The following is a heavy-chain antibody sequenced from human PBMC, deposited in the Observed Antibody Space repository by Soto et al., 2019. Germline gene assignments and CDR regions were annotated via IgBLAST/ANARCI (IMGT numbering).Heavy chain of an antibody. D-gene: IGHD2-21*01. CDR3: ASRLDLSLNTWFDP. V-gene: IGHV1-69*13. Sequence: SVKVSCKASGNTCSSYATSGVRQAPGQGLEWMGGIIPIFGTANYAQKFQGRVTITADESTSTAYMELSSLRSEDTAVYYCASRLDLSLNTWFDPWGQRTVVTVSS. CDR1: GNTCSSYA. J-gene: IGHJ5*02. CDR2: IIPIFGTA.